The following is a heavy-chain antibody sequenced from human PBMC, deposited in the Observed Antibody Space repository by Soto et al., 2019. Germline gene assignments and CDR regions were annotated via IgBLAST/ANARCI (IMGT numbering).Heavy chain of an antibody. CDR1: GGSISSGGYS. J-gene: IGHJ4*02. CDR3: ARRYGASFDY. Sequence: SETLSLTCAVSGGSISSGGYSWSWIRHPPGKGLEWIGYIYHSGSTYYNPSLKSRVTISVDRSKNQFSLKLSSVTAADTAVYYCARRYGASFDYWGQGTLVTVSS. V-gene: IGHV4-30-2*01. CDR2: IYHSGST. D-gene: IGHD4-17*01.